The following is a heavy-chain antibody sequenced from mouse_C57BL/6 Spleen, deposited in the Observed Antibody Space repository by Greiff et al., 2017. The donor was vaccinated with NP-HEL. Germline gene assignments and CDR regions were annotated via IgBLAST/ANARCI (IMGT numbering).Heavy chain of an antibody. J-gene: IGHJ4*01. V-gene: IGHV10-3*01. CDR2: IRSKSSNYAT. CDR3: VRDYGSSRPYAMDY. Sequence: DVKLVESGGGLVQPKGSLKLSCAASGFTFNTYAMHWVRQAPGQGLEWVARIRSKSSNYATYYADSVKDRFTISRDDSQSMLYLQMNNLKTEDTAMYYCVRDYGSSRPYAMDYWGQGTSVTVSS. D-gene: IGHD1-1*01. CDR1: GFTFNTYA.